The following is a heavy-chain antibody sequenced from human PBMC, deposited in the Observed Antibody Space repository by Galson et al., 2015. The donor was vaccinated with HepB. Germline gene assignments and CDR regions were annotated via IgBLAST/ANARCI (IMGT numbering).Heavy chain of an antibody. Sequence: QSGAEVKKPGESLKISCKGSGYSFTSYWIGWVRQMLGKGLEWMGIIWPGDSDTKYSPSFEGQVTISADKSINTVYLQWTSLKASDTAIYYCAKLVRGTDYWGQGTLVTVSS. J-gene: IGHJ4*02. D-gene: IGHD3-16*01. V-gene: IGHV5-51*03. CDR1: GYSFTSYW. CDR3: AKLVRGTDY. CDR2: IWPGDSDT.